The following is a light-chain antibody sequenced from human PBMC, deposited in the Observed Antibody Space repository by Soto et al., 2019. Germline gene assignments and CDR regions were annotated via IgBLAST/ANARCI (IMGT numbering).Light chain of an antibody. CDR1: QSISSY. CDR3: QQYYSYPQP. J-gene: IGKJ1*01. CDR2: AAS. V-gene: IGKV1-39*01. Sequence: IQFTQSPSSLSAYVGDRVTITCRASQSISSYLNWYQQKPGKAPKLLIYAASSLQSGVPSRFSGSGSGTDFTLTISCLQSEDFATYYCQQYYSYPQPFGQGTKVDIK.